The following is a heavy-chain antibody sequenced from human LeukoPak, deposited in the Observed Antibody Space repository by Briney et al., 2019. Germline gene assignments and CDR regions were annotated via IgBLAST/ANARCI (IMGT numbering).Heavy chain of an antibody. CDR1: GYTFTSYD. CDR3: ARGRTLSGSSSLGY. D-gene: IGHD1-26*01. CDR2: MNPNSGNT. V-gene: IGHV1-8*01. J-gene: IGHJ4*02. Sequence: ASVKVSCKSSGYTFTSYDINWVRQATGQGLEGVGWMNPNSGNTGYAQKFQGRVTMTRNTSISTAYMELSSLRSEDTAVYYCARGRTLSGSSSLGYWGQGTLVTVSS.